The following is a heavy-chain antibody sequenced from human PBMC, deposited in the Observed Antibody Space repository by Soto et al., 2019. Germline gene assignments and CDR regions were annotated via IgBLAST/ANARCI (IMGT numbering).Heavy chain of an antibody. J-gene: IGHJ4*02. D-gene: IGHD2-15*01. CDR3: ARHTPAISISDH. V-gene: IGHV4-39*01. CDR2: IYYSGST. Sequence: SETLSLTCTVSGGSISSSSYYWGWIRQPPGKGLEWIGSIYYSGSTYYNPSLKSRVTISVDTSKNQFSLKLSSMTAADTAVYYCARHTPAISISDHWGQGTLVTVSS. CDR1: GGSISSSSYY.